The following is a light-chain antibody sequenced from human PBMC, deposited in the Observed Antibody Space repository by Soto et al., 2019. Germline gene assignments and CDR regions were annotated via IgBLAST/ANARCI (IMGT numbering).Light chain of an antibody. CDR1: QSVSSTY. CDR2: GAS. CDR3: QQYGSSPYT. V-gene: IGKV3-20*01. J-gene: IGKJ2*01. Sequence: EIVLTQSPGTLSLSPGERATLSCRASQSVSSTYVAWYQQKPGQAPRLLIYGASSRATGISDRFTGSGSGTDFTLTISRLEPEDSAVFYCQQYGSSPYTFGQGTKLEIK.